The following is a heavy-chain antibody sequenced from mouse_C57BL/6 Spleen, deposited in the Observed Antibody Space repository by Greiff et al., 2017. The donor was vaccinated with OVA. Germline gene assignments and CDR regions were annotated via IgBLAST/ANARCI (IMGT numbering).Heavy chain of an antibody. D-gene: IGHD1-1*01. Sequence: VQLQQSGPELVKPGASVKISCKASGYSFTDYNMNWVKQSNGKSLEWIGVINPDYGTTSYNQKFKGKATLTVDQSSSTAYMQLNSLTSEDSAVYYCARGGVITTVVAHYYAMDYWGQGTSVTVSS. CDR2: INPDYGTT. CDR3: ARGGVITTVVAHYYAMDY. J-gene: IGHJ4*01. CDR1: GYSFTDYN. V-gene: IGHV1-39*01.